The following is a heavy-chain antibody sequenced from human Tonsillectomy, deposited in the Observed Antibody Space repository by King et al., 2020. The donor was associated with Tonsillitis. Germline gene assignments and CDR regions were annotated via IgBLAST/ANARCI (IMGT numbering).Heavy chain of an antibody. Sequence: VQLVESGGGLVQPGGSLRLSCAASGFTFSSYAMSWVRQAPGKGLEWVSAISGSGGSTYYADFVKGRFIISRDNSKNTLYLQMNSLRAEDTAVYYCAKDQVTIFGVVTNDAFDIWGQGTMVTVSS. CDR2: ISGSGGST. CDR3: AKDQVTIFGVVTNDAFDI. V-gene: IGHV3-23*04. CDR1: GFTFSSYA. D-gene: IGHD3-3*01. J-gene: IGHJ3*02.